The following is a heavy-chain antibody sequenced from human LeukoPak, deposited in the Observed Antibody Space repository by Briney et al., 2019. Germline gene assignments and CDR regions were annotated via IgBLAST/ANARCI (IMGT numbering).Heavy chain of an antibody. CDR1: GGSFSGYY. CDR2: IYYSGST. V-gene: IGHV4-31*11. CDR3: ARDRRGYCSGGSCYSSYYYGMTS. J-gene: IGHJ6*02. D-gene: IGHD2-15*01. Sequence: PSETLSLTCAVYGGSFSGYYWSWIRQHPGKGLEWIGYIYYSGSTYYNPSLKSRVTISVDTSKNQFSLKLSSVTAADTAVYYCARDRRGYCSGGSCYSSYYYGMTSGAKGPRSPSP.